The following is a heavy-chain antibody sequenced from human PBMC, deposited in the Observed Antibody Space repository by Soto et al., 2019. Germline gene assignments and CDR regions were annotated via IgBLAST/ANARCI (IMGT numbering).Heavy chain of an antibody. D-gene: IGHD2-15*01. J-gene: IGHJ1*01. CDR1: GYTLTELS. CDR2: FDPEDGET. CDR3: ASILGYCSGGSCYFDEYFQH. Sequence: GASVKVSCKVSGYTLTELSMHWVRQAPGKGLEWMGGFDPEDGETIYAQKFQGRVTITADKSTSTAYMELSSLRSEDTAVHYCASILGYCSGGSCYFDEYFQHWGQGTLVTVSS. V-gene: IGHV1-24*01.